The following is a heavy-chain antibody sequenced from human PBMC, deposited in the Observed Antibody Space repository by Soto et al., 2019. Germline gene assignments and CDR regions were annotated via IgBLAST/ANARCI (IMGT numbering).Heavy chain of an antibody. D-gene: IGHD1-1*01. CDR3: ASPRLSSDGTTPIDY. CDR2: ISFNGSNK. J-gene: IGHJ4*02. V-gene: IGHV3-30-3*01. CDR1: GFTFTSYA. Sequence: ESGGGVVQPGRSLRLSCAASGFTFTSYAMHWVRQAPGKGLEWVAVISFNGSNKYYAHSVKGRFTISRDNSKNTLYLQMNGLRAEDTAVYYCASPRLSSDGTTPIDYWGQGTLVTVSS.